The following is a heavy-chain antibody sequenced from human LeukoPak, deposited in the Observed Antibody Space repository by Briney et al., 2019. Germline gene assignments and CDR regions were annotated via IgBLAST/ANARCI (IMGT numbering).Heavy chain of an antibody. J-gene: IGHJ4*02. CDR1: GYTFTGYY. CDR3: ARQFSRYSYGYTFGY. V-gene: IGHV1-2*02. CDR2: INPNSGGT. D-gene: IGHD5-18*01. Sequence: GASVKDSCKASGYTFTGYYMHWVRQAPGQGLEWMGWINPNSGGTNYAQKFQGRVTMTRDTSISTAYMELSRLRSDDTAVYYCARQFSRYSYGYTFGYWGQGTLVTVSS.